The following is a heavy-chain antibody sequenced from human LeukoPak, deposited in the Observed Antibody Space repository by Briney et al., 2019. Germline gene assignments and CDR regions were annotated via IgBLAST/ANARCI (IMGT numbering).Heavy chain of an antibody. Sequence: PGGSLRLTCVVSGFTLSNAWMTWVRQAPGKGLGWVGRIKNKPDGGTTDYAAPVKGRFTISRDDSKNTVYLQMSSLKTDDTAVYYCTTAGRWSGGSGAFDYWGQGTLVTVSS. CDR1: GFTLSNAW. D-gene: IGHD2-15*01. CDR2: IKNKPDGGTT. J-gene: IGHJ4*02. V-gene: IGHV3-15*01. CDR3: TTAGRWSGGSGAFDY.